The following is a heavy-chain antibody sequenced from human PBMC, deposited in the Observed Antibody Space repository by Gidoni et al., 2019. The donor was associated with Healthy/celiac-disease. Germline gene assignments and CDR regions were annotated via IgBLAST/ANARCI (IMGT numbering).Heavy chain of an antibody. CDR3: TPLLFDSSGWPFDY. D-gene: IGHD6-19*01. V-gene: IGHV3-15*01. CDR2: IKSKTDGGTT. J-gene: IGHJ4*02. Sequence: EVQLVESGGGLVKPGGSLRLSCAASGFTFINAWMSWVRQAPGKGLEWVGRIKSKTDGGTTDYAAPVKGRFTISRDDSKNTLYLQMNSLKTEDTAVYYCTPLLFDSSGWPFDYWGQGTLVTVSS. CDR1: GFTFINAW.